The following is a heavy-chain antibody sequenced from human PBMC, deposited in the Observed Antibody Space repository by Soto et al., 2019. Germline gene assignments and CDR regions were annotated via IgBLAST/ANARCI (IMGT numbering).Heavy chain of an antibody. V-gene: IGHV3-23*01. D-gene: IGHD3-10*01. Sequence: EVQLLESGGGMVERGGSLRLSCAASGSTFSRYAMNWVRQAPGKGLEWVSGISASGGSTYYADFVKGRITISRDNPKSTLYLQMNSLNTEDTAVYYCTTDRLLWIGESPSWHWFDYWGRGTLVTVSS. CDR2: ISASGGST. J-gene: IGHJ4*02. CDR1: GSTFSRYA. CDR3: TTDRLLWIGESPSWHWFDY.